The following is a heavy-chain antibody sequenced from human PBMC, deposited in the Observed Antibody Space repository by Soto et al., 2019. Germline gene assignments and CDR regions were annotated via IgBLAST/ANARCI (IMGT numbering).Heavy chain of an antibody. Sequence: EVHLVESGGGLVKPGGSLRLSCAASGFTFSNAWMSWVRQAPGKGLEWVGRIKRKTDVGTIDYAAPVKGRFTISRDDSRNTMFLQMNSLKTEDTAVYYCTAGTGTTDFDYWGRGTLVTVSS. CDR2: IKRKTDVGTI. V-gene: IGHV3-15*01. J-gene: IGHJ4*02. CDR3: TAGTGTTDFDY. CDR1: GFTFSNAW. D-gene: IGHD1-1*01.